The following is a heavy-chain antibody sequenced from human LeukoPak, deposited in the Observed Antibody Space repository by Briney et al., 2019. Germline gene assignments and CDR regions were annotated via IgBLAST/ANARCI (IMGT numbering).Heavy chain of an antibody. Sequence: GRSLRLSCAASGFTFSSYGMHWVRQAPGKGLEWVAVISYDGSNKYYADSVKGRFTISRDNSKNTLYLQMNSLRAEDTAVYYCAKDRGGDNPFNGMDVWGQGTTVTVSS. J-gene: IGHJ6*02. D-gene: IGHD2-21*02. CDR1: GFTFSSYG. CDR2: ISYDGSNK. CDR3: AKDRGGDNPFNGMDV. V-gene: IGHV3-30*18.